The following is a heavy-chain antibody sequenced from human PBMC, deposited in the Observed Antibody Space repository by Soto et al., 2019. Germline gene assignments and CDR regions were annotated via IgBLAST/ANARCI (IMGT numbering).Heavy chain of an antibody. J-gene: IGHJ4*02. D-gene: IGHD4-17*01. V-gene: IGHV1-18*01. CDR1: GYTFTSYG. CDR3: ARFFFYGGLSPDY. CDR2: ISAYNVNT. Sequence: ASVKVSCKASGYTFTSYGISWVRQAPGQGLEWMGWISAYNVNTNYAQKLQGRVTMTTDTSTSTAYMELRSLSFDDTAVYYCARFFFYGGLSPDYWGQGTLVTVSS.